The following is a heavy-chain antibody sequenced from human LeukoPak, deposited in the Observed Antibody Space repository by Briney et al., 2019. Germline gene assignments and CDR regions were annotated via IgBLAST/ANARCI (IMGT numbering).Heavy chain of an antibody. Sequence: GASVKVXCKXSXXXXTSYDINWVRQATGQGLEWMGWMNPNSGNTGYAQKFQGRVTMTRNTSISTAYMELSSLRSEDTAVYYCAVAATPNYYYYYYMDVWGKGTTVTVSS. CDR2: MNPNSGNT. CDR1: XXXXTSYD. J-gene: IGHJ6*03. D-gene: IGHD2-15*01. V-gene: IGHV1-8*01. CDR3: AVAATPNYYYYYYMDV.